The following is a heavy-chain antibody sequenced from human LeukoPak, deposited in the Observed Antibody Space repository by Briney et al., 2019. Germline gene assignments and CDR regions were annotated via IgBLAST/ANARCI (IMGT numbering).Heavy chain of an antibody. V-gene: IGHV3-23*01. Sequence: PGGSLRLSCAASGFTFSSYALSWVRQAPGKGLEWVSGISGSGDRTYYADSVKGRFTISRDNSKNTLYLQMNSLRAEDTAVYYCARGRALWFGELPSGYGMDVWGQGTTVTVSS. D-gene: IGHD3-10*01. CDR1: GFTFSSYA. CDR2: ISGSGDRT. J-gene: IGHJ6*02. CDR3: ARGRALWFGELPSGYGMDV.